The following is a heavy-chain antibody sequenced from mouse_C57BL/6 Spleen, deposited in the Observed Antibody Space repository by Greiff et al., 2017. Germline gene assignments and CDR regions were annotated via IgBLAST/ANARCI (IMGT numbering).Heavy chain of an antibody. D-gene: IGHD1-1*01. CDR1: GYTFTGYW. CDR2: ILPGSGST. J-gene: IGHJ4*01. Sequence: QVQLQQSGAELMKPGASVKLSCTATGYTFTGYWIAWVSQSPDHGLEWIAEILPGSGSTNYNEKFKGPATFTADTSSNTPYLQLSRLTTEDSAIXYWAREGSWDYGSSYVGYYALEYWGQGTSVTVSS. V-gene: IGHV1-9*01. CDR3: AREGSWDYGSSYVGYYALEY.